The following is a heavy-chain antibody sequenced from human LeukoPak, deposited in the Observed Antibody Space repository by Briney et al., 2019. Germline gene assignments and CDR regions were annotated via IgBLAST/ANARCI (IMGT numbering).Heavy chain of an antibody. J-gene: IGHJ4*02. V-gene: IGHV3-23*01. CDR3: AKAVSNYYDSSGYYYVGY. D-gene: IGHD3-22*01. CDR2: ISGSGGST. CDR1: GFTFSSYA. Sequence: GSLRLSCAASGFTFSSYAMSWVRQAPGKGLEWVSAISGSGGSTYYADSVKGRFTISRDNSKNTLYLQMNSLRAEDTAVYYCAKAVSNYYDSSGYYYVGYWGQGTLVTVSS.